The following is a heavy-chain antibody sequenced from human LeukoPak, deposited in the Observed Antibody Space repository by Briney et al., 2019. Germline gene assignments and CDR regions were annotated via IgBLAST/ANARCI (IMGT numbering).Heavy chain of an antibody. Sequence: GGSLRLSCAASGFTVSSNYMTWVRQAPGKGLEWVSVIYSGGSTYYADSVKGRFTISRDNSKNTLYLQMGSLRAEDMAVYYCAREPQAYYYYYYMDVWGKGTTVTVSS. J-gene: IGHJ6*03. CDR3: AREPQAYYYYYYMDV. CDR1: GFTVSSNY. V-gene: IGHV3-66*01. CDR2: IYSGGST.